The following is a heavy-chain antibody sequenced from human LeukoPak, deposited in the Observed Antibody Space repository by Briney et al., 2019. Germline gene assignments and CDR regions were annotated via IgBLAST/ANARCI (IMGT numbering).Heavy chain of an antibody. CDR2: ISYDGSNK. J-gene: IGHJ4*02. CDR3: ARDGDGGAKDY. V-gene: IGHV3-30-3*01. D-gene: IGHD3-16*01. CDR1: GFTFSSYA. Sequence: GGSLRLSCAASGFTFSSYAMHWVRQAPGKGLEWVAVISYDGSNKYYADSVKGRFTISRDNFKNTLYLQMNSLRAEDTAVYYCARDGDGGAKDYWSQATLVTVS.